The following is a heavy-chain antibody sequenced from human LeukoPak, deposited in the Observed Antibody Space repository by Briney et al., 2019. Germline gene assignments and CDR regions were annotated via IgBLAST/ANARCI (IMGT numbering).Heavy chain of an antibody. Sequence: PGGSLRLSRAASGFTFSRYSMNCVRQAPGKGLEWVSSISSSSSYIYYADSLKGRYTISRDNAKNSLYLQMNSLRAEDTAVYYCARVISRTTVVTPDAFDIWGQGTMVTVSS. CDR1: GFTFSRYS. CDR3: ARVISRTTVVTPDAFDI. V-gene: IGHV3-21*01. CDR2: ISSSSSYI. D-gene: IGHD4-23*01. J-gene: IGHJ3*02.